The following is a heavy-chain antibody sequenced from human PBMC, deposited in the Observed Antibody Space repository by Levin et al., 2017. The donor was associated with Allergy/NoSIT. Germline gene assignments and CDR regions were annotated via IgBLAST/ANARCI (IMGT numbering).Heavy chain of an antibody. J-gene: IGHJ4*02. V-gene: IGHV3-30*03. CDR3: AREGGSWYYFDY. Sequence: LSLTCAVSGFRFNQFGMHWARQAPGKGLDWVAFISDDGSNEYIADSVKGRFTISRDNSRYMVFLQMNSLRPEDTAIYYCAREGGSWYYFDYWGLGNLVTVSS. CDR2: ISDDGSNE. D-gene: IGHD6-13*01. CDR1: GFRFNQFG.